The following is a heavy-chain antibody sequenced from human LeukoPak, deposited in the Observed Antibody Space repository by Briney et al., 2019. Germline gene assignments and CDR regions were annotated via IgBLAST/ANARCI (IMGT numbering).Heavy chain of an antibody. CDR3: AAARVYGFWSGYYDY. J-gene: IGHJ4*02. CDR1: GYTFTGYY. Sequence: ASVKVSCKASGYTFTGYYMHWVRQAPGQGLEWMGWINPNSGGTNYAQKFQGRVTMTRDTSISTAYMELSRLRSDDTAVYYCAAARVYGFWSGYYDYWGQGTLVTVSS. V-gene: IGHV1-2*02. D-gene: IGHD3-3*01. CDR2: INPNSGGT.